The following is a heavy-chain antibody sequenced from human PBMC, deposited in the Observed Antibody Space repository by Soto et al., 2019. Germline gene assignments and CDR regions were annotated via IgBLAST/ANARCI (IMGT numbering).Heavy chain of an antibody. Sequence: SETLSLTCTVSGGSISSGGYYWSWIRQHPGKGLEWIGYIYYSGSTYYNPSLKSRVTISVDTSKNQFSLKLSSVTAADTAVYYCARDDRYSSGWGIKWGQGTLVTVSS. J-gene: IGHJ4*02. CDR3: ARDDRYSSGWGIK. CDR1: GGSISSGGYY. D-gene: IGHD6-19*01. V-gene: IGHV4-31*03. CDR2: IYYSGST.